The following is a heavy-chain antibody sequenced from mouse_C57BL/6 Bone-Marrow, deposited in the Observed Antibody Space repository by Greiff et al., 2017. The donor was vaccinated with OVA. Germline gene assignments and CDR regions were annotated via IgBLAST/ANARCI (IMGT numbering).Heavy chain of an antibody. D-gene: IGHD1-1*01. CDR2: IDPENGDT. CDR3: TTGITTAVAPYYYAMDY. J-gene: IGHJ4*01. V-gene: IGHV14-4*01. Sequence: EVQLQQSGAELVRPGASVKLSCTASGFNIKDDYMHWVKQRPEQGLEWIGWIDPENGDTEYASKFQGKATITADTSSNTAYLQLSSLTSEDTAVYYCTTGITTAVAPYYYAMDYWGQGTSVTVSS. CDR1: GFNIKDDY.